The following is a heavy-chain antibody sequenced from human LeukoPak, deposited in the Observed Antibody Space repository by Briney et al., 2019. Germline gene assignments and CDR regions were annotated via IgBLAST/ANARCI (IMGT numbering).Heavy chain of an antibody. CDR2: INPNSGGT. CDR3: ARSELVVPAAILAYYYGMDV. CDR1: GYTFTGYY. Sequence: ASVKVSCKASGYTFTGYYMHWVRQAPGQGLEWMGWINPNSGGTNYAQKFQGRVTMTRDTSISTAYMELSRLRSDDTAVYYCARSELVVPAAILAYYYGMDVWGQGTTVTVSS. J-gene: IGHJ6*02. V-gene: IGHV1-2*02. D-gene: IGHD2-2*01.